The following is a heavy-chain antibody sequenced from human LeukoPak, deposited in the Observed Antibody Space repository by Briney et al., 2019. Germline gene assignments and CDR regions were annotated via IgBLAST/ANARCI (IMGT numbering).Heavy chain of an antibody. V-gene: IGHV1-46*04. CDR2: INPSDGTT. D-gene: IGHD1-1*01. CDR1: GYTFTSYY. CDR3: ARGTGGNWFDP. Sequence: ASVKVSCKASGYTFTSYYMHWVRQAPGQGLEWMGKINPSDGTTNYAQRLQGRVTMTRDTSTSTVYMELSSLRFEDTAVYYCARGTGGNWFDPWGQGTLVTVSS. J-gene: IGHJ5*02.